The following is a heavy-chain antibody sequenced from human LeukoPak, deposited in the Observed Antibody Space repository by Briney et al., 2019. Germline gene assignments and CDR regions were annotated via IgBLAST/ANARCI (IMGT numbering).Heavy chain of an antibody. CDR3: AKESGALGAPLYDY. J-gene: IGHJ4*02. V-gene: IGHV3-23*01. CDR1: GFTFSSYA. CDR2: ISGSGGST. Sequence: GGSLRLSCAASGFTFSSYAMSWVRQAPGKGLEWVSAISGSGGSTYYADSVKGRFTISRDNSKNMLYLQMNSLRAEDTAVYYCAKESGALGAPLYDYWGQGILVTGSS. D-gene: IGHD4/OR15-4a*01.